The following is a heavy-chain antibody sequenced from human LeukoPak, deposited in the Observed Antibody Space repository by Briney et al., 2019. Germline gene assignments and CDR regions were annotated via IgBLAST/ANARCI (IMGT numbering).Heavy chain of an antibody. CDR1: GYTFTSYG. J-gene: IGHJ6*03. Sequence: ASVKVSCKASGYTFTSYGISWVRQAPGQGLEWMGWISAYNGNTNYAQKLQGRATMTTDTSTSTAYMELRSLRSDDTAVYYCARVKQGGSSSQGGATHPTLYYYYYMDVWGKGTTVTVSS. V-gene: IGHV1-18*01. D-gene: IGHD1-26*01. CDR2: ISAYNGNT. CDR3: ARVKQGGSSSQGGATHPTLYYYYYMDV.